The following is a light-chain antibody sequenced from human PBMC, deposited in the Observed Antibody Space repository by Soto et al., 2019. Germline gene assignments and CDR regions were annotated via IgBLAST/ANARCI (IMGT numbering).Light chain of an antibody. V-gene: IGKV3-11*01. CDR2: DVS. CDR1: QNISSY. J-gene: IGKJ1*01. Sequence: IVLTLSPSTLSLSPRKRATLYCMASQNISSYLIWYQQKPGQAPRLLIYDVSNRATGIPARFSGSGSGTDFTLTISSLEPEDFAVYYCQQRSNWPRTFGQGAKVDIK. CDR3: QQRSNWPRT.